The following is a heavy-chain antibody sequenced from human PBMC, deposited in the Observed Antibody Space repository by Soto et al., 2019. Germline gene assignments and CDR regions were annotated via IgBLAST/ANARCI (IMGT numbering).Heavy chain of an antibody. CDR3: ATIWFGEFPTDY. J-gene: IGHJ4*02. V-gene: IGHV3-11*06. D-gene: IGHD3-10*01. CDR2: ISSSSSYT. CDR1: GFTFGDYY. Sequence: GGSLRLSCAASGFTFGDYYMSWIRQAPGKGLEWVSYISSSSSYTNYADSVKGRFTISRDNAKNSLYLQMNSLRAEDTAVYYCATIWFGEFPTDYWGQGTLVTVSS.